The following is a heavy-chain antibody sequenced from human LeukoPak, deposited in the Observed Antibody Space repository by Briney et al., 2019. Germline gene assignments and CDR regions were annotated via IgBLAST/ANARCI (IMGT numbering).Heavy chain of an antibody. V-gene: IGHV4-4*02. D-gene: IGHD2-21*02. Sequence: SETLSLTCAVSGGSISSSNCWSWVRQPPGKGLEWIGEIYHSGSINYNPSLKSRVTISVDTSKNQFSLKLSSVTAADTAVYYCARRVVVTARIDAFDIWGQGTMVTVSS. CDR3: ARRVVVTARIDAFDI. CDR2: IYHSGSI. CDR1: GGSISSSNC. J-gene: IGHJ3*02.